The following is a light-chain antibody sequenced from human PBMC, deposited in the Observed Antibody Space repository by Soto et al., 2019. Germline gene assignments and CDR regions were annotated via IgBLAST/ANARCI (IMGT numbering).Light chain of an antibody. CDR2: EVT. J-gene: IGLJ3*02. CDR3: CSYARSNPFWV. Sequence: QSALTQPASVSGSPGQSITISCTGTSSDIGSYNLVSWYQHHPGKAPQLIIYEVTKRPSGVSGHFSGSNSGNTASLTISGLQAEDEADYYCCSYARSNPFWVFGGGTKLTVL. V-gene: IGLV2-23*02. CDR1: SSDIGSYNL.